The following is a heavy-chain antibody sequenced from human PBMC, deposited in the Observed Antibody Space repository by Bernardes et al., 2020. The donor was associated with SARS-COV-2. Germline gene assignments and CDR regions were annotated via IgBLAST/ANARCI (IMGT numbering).Heavy chain of an antibody. J-gene: IGHJ4*02. CDR2: TTGSGSST. D-gene: IGHD3-10*01. CDR3: AKLPHYYYKY. CDR1: GFTFSSHA. V-gene: IGHV3-23*01. Sequence: SCASCGFTFSSHAMSWVHQAPGKGLEWVSTTTGSGSSTYYTDSVKGRFTISRDNSKNTLDLQMNSLRAEDTAVYFCAKLPHYYYKYWGQGTLVTVSS.